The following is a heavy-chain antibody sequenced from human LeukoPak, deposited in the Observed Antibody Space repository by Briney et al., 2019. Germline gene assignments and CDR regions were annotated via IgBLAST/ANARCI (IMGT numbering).Heavy chain of an antibody. D-gene: IGHD3-22*01. J-gene: IGHJ6*02. CDR3: ARLQPQDYYDSSGYYYLGGMDV. CDR1: GGTFSSYA. Sequence: ASVKVSCKASGGTFSSYAISWVRQAPGQGLEWMGRIIPILGIANYAQKFQGRVTITADKSTSIAYMELSSLRSEDTAVYYCARLQPQDYYDSSGYYYLGGMDVWGQGTTVTVSS. V-gene: IGHV1-69*04. CDR2: IIPILGIA.